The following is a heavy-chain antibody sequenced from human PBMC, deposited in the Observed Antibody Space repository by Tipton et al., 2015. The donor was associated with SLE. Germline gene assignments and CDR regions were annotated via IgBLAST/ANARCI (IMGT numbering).Heavy chain of an antibody. J-gene: IGHJ4*02. CDR3: ARQVASFDY. Sequence: LRLSCAVYGGSLSGYSWSWIRQSPGKGLEWIGEINHGGSTNYNPSLKSRVAISLDTPKNQLSLKLNSVTASDTAVYYCARQVASFDYWGQGTLVTVSS. D-gene: IGHD5-12*01. CDR2: INHGGST. CDR1: GGSLSGYS. V-gene: IGHV4-34*01.